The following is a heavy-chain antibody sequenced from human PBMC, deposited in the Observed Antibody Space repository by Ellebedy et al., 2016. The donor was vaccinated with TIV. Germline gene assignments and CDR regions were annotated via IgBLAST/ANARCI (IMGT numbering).Heavy chain of an antibody. D-gene: IGHD6-13*01. CDR1: GFTFDDYA. V-gene: IGHV3-9*01. Sequence: SLKISXAASGFTFDDYAMHWVRQAPGKGLEWVSGISWNSGRKGYGDSVKGRFTISRDNAKNSLYLQMNSLRAEDTALYYCARDRRQQLVPRGWFDPWGQGTLVTVSS. CDR2: ISWNSGRK. J-gene: IGHJ5*02. CDR3: ARDRRQQLVPRGWFDP.